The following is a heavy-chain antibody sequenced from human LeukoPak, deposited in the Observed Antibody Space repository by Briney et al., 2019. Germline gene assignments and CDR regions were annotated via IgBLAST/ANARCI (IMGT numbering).Heavy chain of an antibody. CDR1: GFTFGDYA. V-gene: IGHV3-49*04. Sequence: PGGSLRLSCTASGFTFGDYAMSWVRQAPGKGLEWVGFIRSKAYGGTTEYAASVKGRFTISRDDSKSIAYLQMNSLKTEDTAVYYCTRDGRGFMSGWYFDYWGQGTLVTVSS. CDR2: IRSKAYGGTT. J-gene: IGHJ4*02. CDR3: TRDGRGFMSGWYFDY. D-gene: IGHD6-19*01.